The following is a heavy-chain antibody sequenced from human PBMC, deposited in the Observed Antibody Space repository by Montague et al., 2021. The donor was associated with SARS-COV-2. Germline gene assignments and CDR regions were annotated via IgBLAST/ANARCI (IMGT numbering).Heavy chain of an antibody. CDR3: AREFRTYGYGGQYWYFDL. J-gene: IGHJ2*01. Sequence: SETLSLTCTVSGGSISFYYWSWIRQPPGQGLEWIGYIYYSGSTNYNPSLKSRVTISVDTSKNQFSLKLSSVTAAGTAVYYRAREFRTYGYGGQYWYFDLWGRGTLVTVSS. CDR2: IYYSGST. D-gene: IGHD3-10*01. CDR1: GGSISFYY. V-gene: IGHV4-59*01.